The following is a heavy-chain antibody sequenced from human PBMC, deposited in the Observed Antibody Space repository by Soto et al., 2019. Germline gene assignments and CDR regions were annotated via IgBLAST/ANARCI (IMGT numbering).Heavy chain of an antibody. CDR1: GYTFTSYD. J-gene: IGHJ6*03. CDR2: MNPNSGNT. V-gene: IGHV1-8*01. Sequence: ASVKVSCKASGYTFTSYDINWVRQATGQGLEWMGWMNPNSGNTGYAQKFQDRVTMTRNTSISTAYMELSSLRSEDTAVYYCAKRAAFWSGYPDYYYYYYMDVWGKGTTVTVSS. CDR3: AKRAAFWSGYPDYYYYYYMDV. D-gene: IGHD3-3*01.